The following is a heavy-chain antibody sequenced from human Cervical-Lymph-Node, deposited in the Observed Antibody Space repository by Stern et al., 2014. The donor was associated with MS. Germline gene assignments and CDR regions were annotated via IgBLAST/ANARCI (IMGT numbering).Heavy chain of an antibody. CDR2: ITPSSGST. J-gene: IGHJ4*02. V-gene: IGHV1-46*01. D-gene: IGHD4-23*01. CDR1: GYPFTKYY. CDR3: ARGVDYGGNFFDY. Sequence: VQLVQSETEVKKPGASVKVSCKSSGYPFTKYYMHWVRQAPGQGLEWMGVITPSSGSTNYAQKFQGRVSMTSDTSTNTVYRELNSLRSADTAVYYCARGVDYGGNFFDYWGQGTLVTVSS.